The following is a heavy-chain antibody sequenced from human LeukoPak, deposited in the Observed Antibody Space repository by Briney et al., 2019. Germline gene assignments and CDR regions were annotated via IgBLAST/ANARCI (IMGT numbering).Heavy chain of an antibody. CDR3: ARDHRGGSVWGAFDI. CDR1: GLTFSSYE. D-gene: IGHD1-26*01. CDR2: ISTSSSYI. Sequence: GGSLRLSCAASGLTFSSYEMSWVRQAPGKGLEWVSSISTSSSYIYYADSLKGRFTISRDNAKKSLYLQINSLRAEDTAVYYCARDHRGGSVWGAFDIWGQGTMVTVSS. V-gene: IGHV3-21*01. J-gene: IGHJ3*02.